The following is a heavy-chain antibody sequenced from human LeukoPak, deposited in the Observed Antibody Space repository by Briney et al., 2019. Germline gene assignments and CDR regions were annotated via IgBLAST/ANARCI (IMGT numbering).Heavy chain of an antibody. D-gene: IGHD3-22*01. J-gene: IGHJ3*02. CDR2: TYPGDSDT. CDR3: ARRGYDSSGYRDAFDI. CDR1: GYSFTSYW. V-gene: IGHV5-51*01. Sequence: GESLKISCKGSGYSFTSYWIGWVRPMPGKGLEWMGITYPGDSDTTYSPSFQGQVTISADKSISTAYLQWSSLKASDTAMYYCARRGYDSSGYRDAFDIWGQGTMVTVSS.